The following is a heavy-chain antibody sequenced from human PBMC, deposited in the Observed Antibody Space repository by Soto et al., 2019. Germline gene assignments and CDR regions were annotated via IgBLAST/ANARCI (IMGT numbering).Heavy chain of an antibody. J-gene: IGHJ4*02. CDR3: ARGGYSYASAFDS. CDR2: IYYSGRT. Sequence: QVQLQESGPGLVKPSQTLSLTCTVSGGSISSGGYYWNWIRQHPGNGLEWIGYIYYSGRTYYNPALKSRVTMAVDTSRNQFFLKLSSVTAADTAVYYCARGGYSYASAFDSWGLGTLVTVSS. V-gene: IGHV4-31*03. D-gene: IGHD3-22*01. CDR1: GGSISSGGYY.